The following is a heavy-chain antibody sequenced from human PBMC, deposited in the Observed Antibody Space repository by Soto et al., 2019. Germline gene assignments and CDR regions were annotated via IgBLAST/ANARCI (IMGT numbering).Heavy chain of an antibody. CDR3: ARERPNMVRGVICDLSDAFDI. V-gene: IGHV1-18*01. J-gene: IGHJ3*02. Sequence: QVQLVQSGAEVKKPGASVKVSCKASGYTFTSYGISWVRQAPGQGLEWMGWISAYNGNTNYAQKLQGRVTMTTDTSTSTAYMELRSLRSDDTAVYYCARERPNMVRGVICDLSDAFDIWGQGTMVTVSS. CDR1: GYTFTSYG. D-gene: IGHD3-10*01. CDR2: ISAYNGNT.